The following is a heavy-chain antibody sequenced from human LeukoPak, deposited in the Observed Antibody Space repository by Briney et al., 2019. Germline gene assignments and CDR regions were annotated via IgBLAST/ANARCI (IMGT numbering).Heavy chain of an antibody. CDR3: VRDMGRESIFDY. Sequence: PGGSLRLSCAASGFTFSSYSMNWVRQAPGKGLEWVSSISKGSGYIYQTDSVKGRFTISRDNAKNSLFLEMNSLRVEDTAVYYCVRDMGRESIFDYWGQGTLVTVSS. CDR1: GFTFSSYS. CDR2: ISKGSGYI. V-gene: IGHV3-21*01. D-gene: IGHD3-10*01. J-gene: IGHJ4*02.